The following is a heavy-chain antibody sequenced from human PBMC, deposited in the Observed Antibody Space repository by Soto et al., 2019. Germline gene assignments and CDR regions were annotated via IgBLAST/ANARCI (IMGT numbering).Heavy chain of an antibody. D-gene: IGHD2-2*01. CDR2: ISGDGRTT. CDR3: ARGVPNCSSSSCYFDF. V-gene: IGHV3-74*01. Sequence: PGGSLRLSCAASGFTFSSHGMNRVRQGPGKGLVWVSRISGDGRTTSHADSVKGRFTISRDNAKNTLYLQMNSLRVEDTAVYYCARGVPNCSSSSCYFDFWGQGILVTVSS. J-gene: IGHJ4*02. CDR1: GFTFSSHG.